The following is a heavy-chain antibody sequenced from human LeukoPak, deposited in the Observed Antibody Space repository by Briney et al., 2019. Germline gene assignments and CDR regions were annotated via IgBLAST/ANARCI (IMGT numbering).Heavy chain of an antibody. D-gene: IGHD2-15*01. CDR1: GFTVSSNY. V-gene: IGHV3-53*01. J-gene: IGHJ3*02. CDR2: IYSGGST. Sequence: GGSLRLSCAASGFTVSSNYMSWVRQAPGKGLEWVSVIYSGGSTYYADSVKGRFTISRDNSKNTLYLQMNSLRAEDTAVYYCAREGGAGYCSGGSCYSGAFDIWGQGTMVTVPS. CDR3: AREGGAGYCSGGSCYSGAFDI.